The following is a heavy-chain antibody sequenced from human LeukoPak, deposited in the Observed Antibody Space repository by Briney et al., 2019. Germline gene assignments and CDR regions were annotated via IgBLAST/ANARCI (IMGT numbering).Heavy chain of an antibody. CDR2: IWLGGSNK. CDR1: GFTFSSYG. CDR3: AGGYGAEPFAI. J-gene: IGHJ3*02. V-gene: IGHV3-30*02. Sequence: GGCLRLSCATSGFTFSSYGMHWVRQAPGKGLEWVAFIWLGGSNKYYADSVEGRFTLSRHNSKNTLSLQMNSLRAEDTAVYYCAGGYGAEPFAIWGQGTMVTVSS. D-gene: IGHD5-12*01.